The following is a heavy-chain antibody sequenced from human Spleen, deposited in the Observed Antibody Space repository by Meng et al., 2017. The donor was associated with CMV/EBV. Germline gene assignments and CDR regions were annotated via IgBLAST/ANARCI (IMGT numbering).Heavy chain of an antibody. D-gene: IGHD1-26*01. CDR3: ARGRELPLY. Sequence: RGWLRLSWAASGFTFSSYCMYWVRQAPGKGLEWVAFIRYDGSNKYYADSVKGRFTIYRDNSKNTVYLQMDSLRAEDTAVYYCARGRELPLYRGQGTLVTVPS. CDR1: GFTFSSYC. CDR2: IRYDGSNK. J-gene: IGHJ4*02. V-gene: IGHV3-30*02.